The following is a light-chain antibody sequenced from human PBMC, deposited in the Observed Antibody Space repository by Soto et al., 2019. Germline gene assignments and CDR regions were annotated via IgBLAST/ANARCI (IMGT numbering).Light chain of an antibody. CDR1: SSDGGAYNF. CDR3: TSYTTTNPPDV. V-gene: IGLV2-14*01. CDR2: EVT. J-gene: IGLJ1*01. Sequence: QSVLTQPASVSGSPGQTITITCSGTSSDGGAYNFVSWDQVRPGRAPKPIIPEVTVRPSGVSQRFSGSKSGNSASLTISGLQAEDEADYYCTSYTTTNPPDVFGSGTKVTVL.